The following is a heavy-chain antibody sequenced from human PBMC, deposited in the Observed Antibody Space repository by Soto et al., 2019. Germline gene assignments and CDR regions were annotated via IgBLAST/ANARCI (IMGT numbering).Heavy chain of an antibody. J-gene: IGHJ3*02. V-gene: IGHV1-46*01. CDR1: GYTFTSYY. CDR3: SGSWYDGAFDI. CDR2: INPSGGST. Sequence: ASVKVSCKASGYTFTSYYIHWVRQAPGQGLEWMGIINPSGGSTTYAQKFQGRVTMTRDTSTSTVYMELSSLRSEDTAVYYCSGSWYDGAFDIWGQGTMVTVSS. D-gene: IGHD6-13*01.